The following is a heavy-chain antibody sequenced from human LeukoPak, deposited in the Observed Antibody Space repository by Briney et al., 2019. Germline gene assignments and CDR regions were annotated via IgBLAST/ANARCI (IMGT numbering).Heavy chain of an antibody. Sequence: SETLSLTRAVYGGSFSGYYWSWIRQPPGKGLEWIGEINHSGSTNYNPSLKSRVTISVDTSKNQFSLKLSSVTAADTAVYYCARGARGSYFGYWGQGTLVTVSS. CDR1: GGSFSGYY. J-gene: IGHJ4*02. V-gene: IGHV4-34*01. CDR2: INHSGST. CDR3: ARGARGSYFGY. D-gene: IGHD1-26*01.